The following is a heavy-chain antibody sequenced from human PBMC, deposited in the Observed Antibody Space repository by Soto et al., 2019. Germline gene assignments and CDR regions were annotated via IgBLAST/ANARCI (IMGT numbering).Heavy chain of an antibody. D-gene: IGHD3-16*01. J-gene: IGHJ5*02. CDR1: GGSVSNDNFY. CDR2: VHSSGIT. Sequence: SETLSLTCTVSGGSVSNDNFYWSWIRQPPGKGLEWIGYVHSSGITNYNPSLKRRVTISVDTSRNQFSLRLSSVTAADTAVYYCARGLTMGQLPSHFDHWGQGTPVTVSS. CDR3: ARGLTMGQLPSHFDH. V-gene: IGHV4-61*01.